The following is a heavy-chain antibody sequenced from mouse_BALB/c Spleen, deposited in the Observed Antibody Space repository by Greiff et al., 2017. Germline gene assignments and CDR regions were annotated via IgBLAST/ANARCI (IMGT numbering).Heavy chain of an antibody. CDR3: ARGFGYFDV. CDR1: GYTFTSYW. V-gene: IGHV1-87*01. CDR2: IYPGDGDT. J-gene: IGHJ1*01. Sequence: VKLQESGAELARPGASVKLSCKASGYTFTSYWMQWVKQRPGQGLEWIGAIYPGDGDTRYTQKFKGKATLTADKSSSTSYMQLSSLASEDSAVYYCARGFGYFDVWGAGTTVTVSS.